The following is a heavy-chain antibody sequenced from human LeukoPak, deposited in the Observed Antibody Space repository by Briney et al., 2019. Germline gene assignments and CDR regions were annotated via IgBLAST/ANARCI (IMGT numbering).Heavy chain of an antibody. CDR2: LSGGSGST. V-gene: IGHV3-23*01. Sequence: GGSLRRYCAASGFTFCSYAMSREGHGPGQGLVWVSALSGGSGSTYYADSVKGRFTISRDNSKNTLYLQMNSLRAEDTAVYYCAKEIPDYYDSSGYYEGAFDIWGQGTMVTVSS. CDR1: GFTFCSYA. CDR3: AKEIPDYYDSSGYYEGAFDI. D-gene: IGHD3-22*01. J-gene: IGHJ3*02.